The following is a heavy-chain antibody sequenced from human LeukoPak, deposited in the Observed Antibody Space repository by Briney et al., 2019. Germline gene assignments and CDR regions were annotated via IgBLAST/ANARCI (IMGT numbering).Heavy chain of an antibody. J-gene: IGHJ4*02. Sequence: ASVKVSCKVSGYAFTEISIHWGRHAHGKGFEWMGGVVPNDDEEICEQNFQDRVTVSDDRYTDTSYMELSVLTYEDTALYYCAGDVLVSGGSYYHGFWGQGTLVTVSS. CDR1: GYAFTEIS. D-gene: IGHD3-10*01. CDR3: AGDVLVSGGSYYHGF. V-gene: IGHV1-24*01. CDR2: VVPNDDEE.